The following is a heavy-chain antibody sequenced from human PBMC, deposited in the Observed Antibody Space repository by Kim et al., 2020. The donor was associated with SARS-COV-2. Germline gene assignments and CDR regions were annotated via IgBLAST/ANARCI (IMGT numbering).Heavy chain of an antibody. CDR3: ARDQVGIAAAGTNYYGMDV. CDR1: GGTFSSYA. Sequence: SVKVSCKASGGTFSSYAISWVRQAPGQGLEWMGGIIPIFGTANYAQKFQGRVTITADESTSTAYMELSSLRSEDTAVYYCARDQVGIAAAGTNYYGMDVWGQGTTVTVSS. J-gene: IGHJ6*02. V-gene: IGHV1-69*13. CDR2: IIPIFGTA. D-gene: IGHD6-13*01.